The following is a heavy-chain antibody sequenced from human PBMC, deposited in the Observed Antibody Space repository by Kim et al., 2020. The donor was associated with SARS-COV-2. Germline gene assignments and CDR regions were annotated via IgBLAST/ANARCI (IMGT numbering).Heavy chain of an antibody. V-gene: IGHV3-74*01. Sequence: GGSLRLSCAASGFTFSSYSMHWVRQAPGKGLVWVSRINGDGSIATYADSVKGRCTISRDSAKYTLYLQMNSLRAEDTALYYCATPLLWG. CDR1: GFTFSSYS. J-gene: IGHJ2*01. CDR3: ATPLL. CDR2: INGDGSIA.